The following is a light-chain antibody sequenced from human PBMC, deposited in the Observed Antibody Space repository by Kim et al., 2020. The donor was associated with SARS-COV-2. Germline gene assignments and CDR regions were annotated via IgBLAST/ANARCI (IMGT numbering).Light chain of an antibody. CDR3: QQYNNWPRT. CDR1: QSVNSN. J-gene: IGKJ1*01. V-gene: IGKV3-15*01. Sequence: EIVMTQSPATLSVSPGDRATLSCRASQSVNSNFAWYQQKPGQAPRLLIYGASTRATGIPARFSGRGSGTEFTLTISSLQSEDFAVYYCQQYNNWPRTFGQGTKVDIK. CDR2: GAS.